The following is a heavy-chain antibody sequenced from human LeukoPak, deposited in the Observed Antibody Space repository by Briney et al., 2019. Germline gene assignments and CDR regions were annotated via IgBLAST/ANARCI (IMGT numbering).Heavy chain of an antibody. D-gene: IGHD6-19*01. CDR3: ARLYSSGWSYYFDY. CDR2: IYYSGST. CDR1: GGSISSYY. J-gene: IGHJ4*02. Sequence: SETPSLTCTVSGGSISSYYWSWIRQPPGKGLEWIGYIYYSGSTNYNPSLKSRVTISVDTSKNQFSLKLSSVTAADTAVYYCARLYSSGWSYYFDYWGQGTLVTVSS. V-gene: IGHV4-59*08.